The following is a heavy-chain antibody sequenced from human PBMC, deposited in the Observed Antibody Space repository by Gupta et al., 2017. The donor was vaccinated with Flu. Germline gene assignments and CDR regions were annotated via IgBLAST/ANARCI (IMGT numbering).Heavy chain of an antibody. CDR2: ISYDGGNT. CDR3: AKEGGNYSPTYYFDC. V-gene: IGHV3-30-3*02. D-gene: IGHD3-22*01. Sequence: MYWVRQAPGKGLEWVALISYDGGNTNYSGSVKGQFTISRDNYKNILYLQMNSLRADHMAVYYCAKEGGNYSPTYYFDCWGQGTLVTVSS. J-gene: IGHJ4*02.